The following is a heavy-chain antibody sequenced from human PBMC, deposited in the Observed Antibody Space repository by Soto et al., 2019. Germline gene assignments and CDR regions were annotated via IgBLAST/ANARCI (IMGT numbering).Heavy chain of an antibody. CDR1: GFTFDDYA. J-gene: IGHJ4*02. CDR3: ARLSGSYLDY. CDR2: ISWNTVII. D-gene: IGHD1-26*01. Sequence: PGGSLRLSCAASGFTFDDYAMHWVRQAPGKGPEWVSGISWNTVIIGYADSVKGRFTISRDNSKNALYLQMSNLRVEDTAVYYCARLSGSYLDYWGPGTLVTVSS. V-gene: IGHV3-9*01.